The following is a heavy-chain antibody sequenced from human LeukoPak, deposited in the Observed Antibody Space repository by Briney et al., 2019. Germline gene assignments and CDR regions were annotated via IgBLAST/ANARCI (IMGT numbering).Heavy chain of an antibody. CDR2: IKQDGSEK. CDR1: GFTFSSYW. V-gene: IGHV3-7*01. J-gene: IGHJ4*02. D-gene: IGHD5-12*01. CDR3: ARGGYSGYDLSFDY. Sequence: PGGSLRLSCAASGFTFSSYWMSWVRQAPGEGLEWVANIKQDGSEKYYVDSVKGRFTISRDNAKNSLYLQMNSLRAEDTAVYYCARGGYSGYDLSFDYWGQGTLVTVSS.